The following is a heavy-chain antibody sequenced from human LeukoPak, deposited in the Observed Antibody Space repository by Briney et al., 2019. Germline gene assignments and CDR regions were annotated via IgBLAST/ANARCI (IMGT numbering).Heavy chain of an antibody. D-gene: IGHD6-19*01. CDR2: IYSGGST. J-gene: IGHJ4*02. V-gene: IGHV3-66*01. CDR1: GFTVSSNY. Sequence: GGSLRLSCAASGFTVSSNYMSWVRQAPGKGLEWVSVIYSGGSTYYADSVKGRFTISRDNSKNTLYLQMNSLRAEDTAVYYCAKDSVAGLYDYWGQGTLVTVSS. CDR3: AKDSVAGLYDY.